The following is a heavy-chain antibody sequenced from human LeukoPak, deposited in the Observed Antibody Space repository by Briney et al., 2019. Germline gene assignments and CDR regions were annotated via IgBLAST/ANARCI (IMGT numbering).Heavy chain of an antibody. CDR1: GFTFSTYG. CDR2: IRYDGSNK. V-gene: IGHV3-30*02. D-gene: IGHD4-17*01. Sequence: GGSLRLSCEASGFTFSTYGMHWVRQAPGKGLEWVAFIRYDGSNKYYADSVKGRFTISRDNSKNTLDLQMNSLRAEDTAVYYCASLASYGDESAYWGQGTPVTVSS. J-gene: IGHJ4*02. CDR3: ASLASYGDESAY.